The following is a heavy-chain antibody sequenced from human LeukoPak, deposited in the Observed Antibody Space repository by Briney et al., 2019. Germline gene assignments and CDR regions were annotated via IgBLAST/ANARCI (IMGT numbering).Heavy chain of an antibody. CDR3: ARGFRSDSSGRKFDY. CDR2: MNPNSGNT. V-gene: IGHV1-8*01. J-gene: IGHJ4*02. D-gene: IGHD3-22*01. CDR1: GYTFTSYD. Sequence: ASVKVSCKASGYTFTSYDINWVRQATGQGLEWMGWMNPNSGNTGYAQKFQSRLTMTRNTSISTAYMELSSLSSEDTAMYYCARGFRSDSSGRKFDYWGQGALVTVSS.